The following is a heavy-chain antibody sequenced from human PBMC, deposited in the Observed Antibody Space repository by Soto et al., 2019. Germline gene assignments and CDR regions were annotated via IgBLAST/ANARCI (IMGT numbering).Heavy chain of an antibody. CDR1: GGSISSYY. J-gene: IGHJ4*02. CDR3: ARGNKPYYFDY. CDR2: IYCSGST. V-gene: IGHV4-59*01. Sequence: SETLSLTCTVSGGSISSYYWSWIRQPPGKGLEWIGYIYCSGSTNYNPSLKSRVTISVDTSKNQFSLKLSSVTAADTAVYYCARGNKPYYFDYWGQGTLVTVSS.